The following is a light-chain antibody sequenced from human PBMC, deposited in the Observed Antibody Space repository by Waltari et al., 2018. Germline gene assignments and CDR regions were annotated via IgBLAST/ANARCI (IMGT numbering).Light chain of an antibody. Sequence: DIQMTQSPSSLSASVGDRVTISCRASQNISAYLNWYQQKPGKAPKLLIYATSSLQSGVPSRFSGSGSGAHFTLTINSLQPEDFATYYCQQSYNTPRTFGQGTNLEI. CDR1: QNISAY. CDR3: QQSYNTPRT. J-gene: IGKJ2*01. V-gene: IGKV1-39*01. CDR2: ATS.